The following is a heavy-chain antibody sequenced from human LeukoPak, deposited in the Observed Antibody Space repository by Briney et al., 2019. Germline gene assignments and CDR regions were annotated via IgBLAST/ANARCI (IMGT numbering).Heavy chain of an antibody. Sequence: SETLSLTCAVYGGSFSGYYWSWIRQPPGKGLEWIGEINHSGSTNYNPSLKSRVTISVDTSKNQFSLKLSSVTAADTAVYYCARAMVRGVIIFVGAFDNWGQGTMVTVSS. CDR1: GGSFSGYY. CDR3: ARAMVRGVIIFVGAFDN. V-gene: IGHV4-34*01. CDR2: INHSGST. D-gene: IGHD3-10*01. J-gene: IGHJ3*02.